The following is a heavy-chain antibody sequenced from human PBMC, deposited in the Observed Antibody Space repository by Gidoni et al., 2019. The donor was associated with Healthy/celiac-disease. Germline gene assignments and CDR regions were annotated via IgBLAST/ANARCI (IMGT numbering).Heavy chain of an antibody. CDR1: GGPFSSDA. D-gene: IGHD3-9*01. V-gene: IGHV1-69*01. J-gene: IGHJ6*02. CDR2: IIPIFGTA. CDR3: ARDRRGILTGPRYYGMDV. Sequence: QVQLVQSGAEVKKPGSSVKVYCKASGGPFSSDALSLVRQAPGQGLEWMGGIIPIFGTANYAQKFQGRVTITADESTSTAYMELSSLRSEDTAVYYCARDRRGILTGPRYYGMDVWGQGTTVTVSS.